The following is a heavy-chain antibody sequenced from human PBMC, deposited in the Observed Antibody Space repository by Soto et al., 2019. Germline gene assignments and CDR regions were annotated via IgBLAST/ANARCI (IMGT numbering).Heavy chain of an antibody. CDR1: GYTFTNND. CDR3: AREGLLLLPDY. D-gene: IGHD3-22*01. Sequence: QIQLVQSGTEVRKPGASAKVSCKTSGYTFTNNDVCWVRQTPGQGLEWMGWLSPYSGKTNYARKFKGRVTMTTDTATSTVYMELTSLTSDDTAVYYCAREGLLLLPDYWGQGTLVTVSS. J-gene: IGHJ4*02. V-gene: IGHV1-18*01. CDR2: LSPYSGKT.